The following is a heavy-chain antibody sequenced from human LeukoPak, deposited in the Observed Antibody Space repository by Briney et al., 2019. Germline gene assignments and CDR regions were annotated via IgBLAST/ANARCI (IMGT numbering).Heavy chain of an antibody. CDR2: IYHSGST. CDR3: AKSNGYGLIDI. V-gene: IGHV4-38-2*02. J-gene: IGHJ3*02. Sequence: SETLSLTCTVSGYSISSGYYWGWIRQPPGKGLEWVGNIYHSGSTYYNPSLMSRVTISVDTSKNYFSLKLSSVTAADTAVYYCAKSNGYGLIDIWGQGTMVTVSS. CDR1: GYSISSGYY. D-gene: IGHD3-22*01.